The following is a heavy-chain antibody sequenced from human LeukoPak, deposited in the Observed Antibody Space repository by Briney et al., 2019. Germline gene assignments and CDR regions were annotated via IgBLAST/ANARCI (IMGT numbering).Heavy chain of an antibody. CDR1: GFTFDDYA. V-gene: IGHV3-43*02. D-gene: IGHD6-19*01. Sequence: GSLSLSCEASGFTFDDYAMHWVRQAPAKGLEWVSLISGYVGSTYYADSVKGRFTISRDNSKNSLYLQMNSLRTEDTALYYCAKDMYPEYSSGWLPTDASDIWGQGTMVTVSS. CDR2: ISGYVGST. J-gene: IGHJ3*02. CDR3: AKDMYPEYSSGWLPTDASDI.